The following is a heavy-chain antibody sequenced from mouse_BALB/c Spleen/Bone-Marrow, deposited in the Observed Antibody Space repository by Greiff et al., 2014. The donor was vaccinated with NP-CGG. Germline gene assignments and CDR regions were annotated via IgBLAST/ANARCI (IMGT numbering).Heavy chain of an antibody. CDR2: IDPPDSET. Sequence: QVQLQQSGAELVKPGAPVKLSCKASGYTFTDYWMNWVKQRPGRGLKWIGRIDPPDSETHYNQKFKDKATLAVDKSSTTAYIQLSNLTSEDSAVYYCARTAYWGQGTLVTVSA. CDR1: GYTFTDYW. CDR3: ARTAY. V-gene: IGHV1-69*02. J-gene: IGHJ3*01.